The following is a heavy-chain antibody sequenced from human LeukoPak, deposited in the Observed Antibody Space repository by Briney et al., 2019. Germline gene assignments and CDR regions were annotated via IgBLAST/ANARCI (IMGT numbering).Heavy chain of an antibody. J-gene: IGHJ4*02. V-gene: IGHV1-2*02. CDR1: GYTFTVYY. CDR2: INPNSGGT. D-gene: IGHD6-13*01. CDR3: ARGRRSWYYFDY. Sequence: ASVKVSRKASGYTFTVYYMHWVRQAPGQGLEWMGWINPNSGGTNYAQKFQGRVTMTRDTSISTAYMELSRLRSDDTAVYYCARGRRSWYYFDYWGQGTLVTVSS.